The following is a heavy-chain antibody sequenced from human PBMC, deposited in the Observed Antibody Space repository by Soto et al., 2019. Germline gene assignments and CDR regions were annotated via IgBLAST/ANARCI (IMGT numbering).Heavy chain of an antibody. V-gene: IGHV3-33*01. Sequence: QVLLVEAGGGVVQPGTSLRLSCVASGFMFSKYGIHWVRQAPGKGLEWVGFISYDGSSQYYSDSVKGRLTISRDNSKNTVSLQMNSLRFEDTAVYYCARDAIDSLFDCWGQRTLVSVSS. CDR3: ARDAIDSLFDC. J-gene: IGHJ4*02. CDR1: GFMFSKYG. CDR2: ISYDGSSQ.